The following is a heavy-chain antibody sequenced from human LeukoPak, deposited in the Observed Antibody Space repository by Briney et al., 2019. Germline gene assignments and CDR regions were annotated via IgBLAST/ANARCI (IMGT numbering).Heavy chain of an antibody. CDR2: VYYSGST. Sequence: SETLSLTCTVSGGSISSYYWSWIRQPPGKGLEWIGYVYYSGSTNYNPSLKSRVTISVDTSKNQFSLKLSSVTAADTAVYYCASISSGRWGQGTLVTVSS. J-gene: IGHJ4*02. V-gene: IGHV4-59*01. CDR3: ASISSGR. CDR1: GGSISSYY. D-gene: IGHD3-3*02.